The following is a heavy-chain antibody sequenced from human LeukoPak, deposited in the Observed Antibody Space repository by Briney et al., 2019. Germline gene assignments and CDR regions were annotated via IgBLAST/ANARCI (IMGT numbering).Heavy chain of an antibody. J-gene: IGHJ4*02. CDR3: ARAYFDFLTGNYKYYFDY. Sequence: SETLSLTCTVSGDSICSGGYYWSWIRQHPGKGLEWIGYIYYSGSTYYNPSLKSRVTISVDTSKNQFSLKLTSVAAPDTAVYYCARAYFDFLTGNYKYYFDYWGQGTLVTVSS. CDR2: IYYSGST. CDR1: GDSICSGGYY. D-gene: IGHD3-9*01. V-gene: IGHV4-31*03.